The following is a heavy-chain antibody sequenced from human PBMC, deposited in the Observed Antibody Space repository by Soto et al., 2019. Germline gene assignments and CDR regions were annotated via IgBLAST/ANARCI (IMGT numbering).Heavy chain of an antibody. CDR2: INTYNGNT. V-gene: IGHV1-18*01. CDR3: ARDPRSGGSCVFDY. Sequence: QVQLVQSGAELKKPGTSVKVSCKASGYTLTTYGISWVRQAPGQGLEWVGWINTYNGNTKNAQKLQGRVTLTTDTSTSTAYMELRSLRSDDTAVYYCARDPRSGGSCVFDYWGQGTLVTVSS. CDR1: GYTLTTYG. D-gene: IGHD2-15*01. J-gene: IGHJ4*02.